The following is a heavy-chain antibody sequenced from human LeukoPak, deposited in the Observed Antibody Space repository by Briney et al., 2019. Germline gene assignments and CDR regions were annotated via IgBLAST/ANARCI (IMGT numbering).Heavy chain of an antibody. D-gene: IGHD2-15*01. Sequence: PGGSLRLSCAGSGFTFNIYSMSWVRQAPGKGREWVSYITSGSTSIYYADSVKGRFTISRDNAKNSLYLQMNSLRAEDTAVYYCARDLSLYCSGGSCYSLNYWGQGTLVTVSS. CDR2: ITSGSTSI. CDR3: ARDLSLYCSGGSCYSLNY. CDR1: GFTFNIYS. J-gene: IGHJ4*02. V-gene: IGHV3-48*04.